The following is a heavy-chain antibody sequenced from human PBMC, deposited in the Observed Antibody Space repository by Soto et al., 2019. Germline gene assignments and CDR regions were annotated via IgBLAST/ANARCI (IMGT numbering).Heavy chain of an antibody. D-gene: IGHD3-9*01. CDR1: GGTFSSYA. J-gene: IGHJ6*02. CDR2: IIPIFGTA. V-gene: IGHV1-69*12. Sequence: QVQLVQSGAEVKKPGSSVKVSCKASGGTFSSYAISWVRQAPGQGLEWMGGIIPIFGTANYAQKFQGRVTITADESTPTXXMXLXXLRSEDTAVYYCAREGLGSDIVTGSRPYDYYGMDVWGQGTTVTVSS. CDR3: AREGLGSDIVTGSRPYDYYGMDV.